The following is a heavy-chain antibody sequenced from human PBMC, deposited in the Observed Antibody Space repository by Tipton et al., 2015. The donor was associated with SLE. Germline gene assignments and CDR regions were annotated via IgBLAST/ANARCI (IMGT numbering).Heavy chain of an antibody. Sequence: LRLSCTVSGGSISSSSYYWGWIRQPPGKGLEWIGSIYYSGSTYYNPSLKSRVTISVDTSKNQFSLKLSSVTAADTAVYYCARRLYGDPGGCAFDIWGQGTMVTVSP. CDR2: IYYSGST. V-gene: IGHV4-39*01. D-gene: IGHD4-17*01. CDR1: GGSISSSSYY. CDR3: ARRLYGDPGGCAFDI. J-gene: IGHJ3*02.